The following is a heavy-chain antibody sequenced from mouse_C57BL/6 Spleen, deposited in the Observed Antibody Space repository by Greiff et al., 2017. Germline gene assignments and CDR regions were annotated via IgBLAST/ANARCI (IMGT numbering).Heavy chain of an antibody. CDR2: ISSGGDYI. CDR1: GFTFSSYA. Sequence: DVKLVESGEGLVKPGGSLKLSCAASGFTFSSYAMSWVRQTPEQRLEWVAFISSGGDYIYYADTVKGRFTITRDNARNTLYLQLSSLKSEDTAMYYCTRDPQLRQYAMDYWGEGTSVTVSS. CDR3: TRDPQLRQYAMDY. D-gene: IGHD4-1*02. V-gene: IGHV5-9-1*02. J-gene: IGHJ4*01.